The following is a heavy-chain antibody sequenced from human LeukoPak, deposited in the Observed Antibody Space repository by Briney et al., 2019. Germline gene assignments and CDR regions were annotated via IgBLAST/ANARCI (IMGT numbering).Heavy chain of an antibody. V-gene: IGHV3-23*01. Sequence: GGSLRLSCEASGFPFTSHAMNWVRQAPGKGLEWVSAISGSGGSTYYADSVKGRFTISRDNSKNTLYLQMNSLRAEDTAVYYCAKRDPARYSSSSHWGQGTLVTVSS. J-gene: IGHJ4*02. D-gene: IGHD6-6*01. CDR3: AKRDPARYSSSSH. CDR2: ISGSGGST. CDR1: GFPFTSHA.